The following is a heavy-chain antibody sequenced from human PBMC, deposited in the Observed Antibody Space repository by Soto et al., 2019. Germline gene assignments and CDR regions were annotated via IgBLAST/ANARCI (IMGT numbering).Heavy chain of an antibody. CDR3: AREHYYGSGSYFDY. Sequence: PSETLSLTCTVSGGSISSYYWSWIRQPPGKGLEWIGYIYYSGSTNYNPSLKSRVTISVDTSKNQFSLKLSSVTAADTAVYYCAREHYYGSGSYFDYWGQGTLVTVS. J-gene: IGHJ4*02. V-gene: IGHV4-59*01. D-gene: IGHD3-10*01. CDR2: IYYSGST. CDR1: GGSISSYY.